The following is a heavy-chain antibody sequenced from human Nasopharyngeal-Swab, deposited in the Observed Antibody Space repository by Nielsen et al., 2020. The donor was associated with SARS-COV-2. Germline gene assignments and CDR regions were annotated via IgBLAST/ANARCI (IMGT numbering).Heavy chain of an antibody. CDR3: AKDSLYYYYGMDV. CDR1: EFTFSSYA. Sequence: GESLKISCAASEFTFSSYAMSWVRQAPGKGLEWVSAISAASVNTQYANSVKGRFTISRDNSKNTLYLQMNTLRAEDTAIYYCAKDSLYYYYGMDVWGQGTTVTVSS. J-gene: IGHJ6*02. V-gene: IGHV3-23*01. CDR2: ISAASVNT.